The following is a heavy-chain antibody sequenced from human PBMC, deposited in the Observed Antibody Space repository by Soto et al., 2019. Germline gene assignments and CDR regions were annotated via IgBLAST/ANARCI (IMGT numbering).Heavy chain of an antibody. J-gene: IGHJ5*02. D-gene: IGHD3-10*01. Sequence: QVTLKESGPVLVKPTETLTLTCTVSGFSLSNTRMGVSWIRQPPGKALEWLAHIFSNDEKSYSTSLKSRLTISKDTSKRQVVLSMTNMDPVDTATYYCTRIEKGSATYTWGQGTLVTVSS. CDR2: IFSNDEK. CDR3: TRIEKGSATYT. CDR1: GFSLSNTRMG. V-gene: IGHV2-26*01.